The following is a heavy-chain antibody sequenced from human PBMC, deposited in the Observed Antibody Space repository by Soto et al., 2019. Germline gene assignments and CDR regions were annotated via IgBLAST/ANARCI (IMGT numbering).Heavy chain of an antibody. CDR3: ARRYAVPYYYGMDV. CDR1: GFSLSTSGMC. V-gene: IGHV2-70*01. D-gene: IGHD1-1*01. J-gene: IGHJ6*02. CDR2: IDWDDDK. Sequence: GPTLVNPTQTLTLTCTVSGFSLSTSGMCVSWIRQPPGKALEWLALIDWDDDKYYSTSLKTRLTISKDTSKNQVVLTMTNMDPVDTATYYCARRYAVPYYYGMDVWGQGTTVTVSS.